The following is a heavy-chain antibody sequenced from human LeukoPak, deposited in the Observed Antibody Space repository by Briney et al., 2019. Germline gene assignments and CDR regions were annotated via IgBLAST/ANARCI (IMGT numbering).Heavy chain of an antibody. CDR1: GFTFSDYY. D-gene: IGHD4-17*01. Sequence: SGGSLRLSCGASGFTFSDYYMSWIRQAPGKGLEWVSYISSSGSTIYYADSVKGRFTISRDNAKNSLYLQMNSLRAEDTAVYYCATRNMTTVSPWGQGTLVAVSS. CDR2: ISSSGSTI. J-gene: IGHJ5*02. CDR3: ATRNMTTVSP. V-gene: IGHV3-11*01.